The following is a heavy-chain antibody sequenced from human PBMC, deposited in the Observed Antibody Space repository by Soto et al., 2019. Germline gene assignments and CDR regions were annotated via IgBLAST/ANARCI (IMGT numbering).Heavy chain of an antibody. D-gene: IGHD3-3*01. J-gene: IGHJ4*02. CDR3: ARGGWRHIDY. CDR1: GDSISSSYY. CDR2: IFYSGST. V-gene: IGHV4-61*05. Sequence: ASETLSLTCTVSGDSISSSYYWGWIRQPPGKGLEWVGYIFYSGSTNYNPSLKCRVTISVDTSKNHFSLKLSSVSAADTAVYYCARGGWRHIDYWGQGTLVTVSS.